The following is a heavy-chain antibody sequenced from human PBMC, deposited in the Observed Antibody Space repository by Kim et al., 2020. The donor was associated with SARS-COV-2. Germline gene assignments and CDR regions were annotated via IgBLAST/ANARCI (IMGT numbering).Heavy chain of an antibody. CDR3: ARAPSDYGDRSFDY. CDR2: ISSSSSYI. CDR1: GFTFSSYS. Sequence: GGSLRLSCAASGFTFSSYSMNWVRQAPGKGLEWVSSISSSSSYIYYADSVKGRFTISRDNAKNSLYLQMNSLRAEDTAVYYCARAPSDYGDRSFDYWGQGTLVTVSS. V-gene: IGHV3-21*01. J-gene: IGHJ4*02. D-gene: IGHD4-17*01.